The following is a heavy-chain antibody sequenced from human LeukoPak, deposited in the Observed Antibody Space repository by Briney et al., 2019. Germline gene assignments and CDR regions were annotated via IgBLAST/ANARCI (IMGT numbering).Heavy chain of an antibody. D-gene: IGHD2-8*02. Sequence: PGRSRTLSWAAAAFTFSSYEMNWVRHAPQEGPERVSYISTRVGTIYYACYVKGRFTISRDTAKNSMYLQMNSMRAEDTAIYYCASGGYCTGGICYLFNDFDIWGQGTMVTVSS. CDR1: AFTFSSYE. CDR2: ISTRVGTI. CDR3: ASGGYCTGGICYLFNDFDI. J-gene: IGHJ3*02. V-gene: IGHV3-48*03.